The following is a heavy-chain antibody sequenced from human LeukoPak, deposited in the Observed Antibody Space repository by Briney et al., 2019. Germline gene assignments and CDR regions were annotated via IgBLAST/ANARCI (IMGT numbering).Heavy chain of an antibody. CDR2: ISSSSSYI. J-gene: IGHJ3*02. CDR3: ARDTDYGDYVFAFDI. CDR1: GFTFSSYA. V-gene: IGHV3-21*01. Sequence: PGGSLRLSCAASGFTFSSYAMSWVRQAPGKGLEWVSSISSSSSYIYYADSVKGRFTISRDNAKNSLYLQMNSLRAEDTAVYYCARDTDYGDYVFAFDIWGQGTMVTVSS. D-gene: IGHD4-17*01.